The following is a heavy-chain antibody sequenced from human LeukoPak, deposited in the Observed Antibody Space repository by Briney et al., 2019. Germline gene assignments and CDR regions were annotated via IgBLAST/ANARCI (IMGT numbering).Heavy chain of an antibody. D-gene: IGHD6-13*01. CDR1: GFTLSSYG. Sequence: GGSLRLSCAASGFTLSSYGMHWVRQAPGKGLEWVAVIWYDGSNKYYADSVKGRFTISRDNSKNTLYLQMNSLRAEDTAVYYCARDPTSYSSYFDYWGQGTLVTVSS. CDR3: ARDPTSYSSYFDY. J-gene: IGHJ4*02. V-gene: IGHV3-33*01. CDR2: IWYDGSNK.